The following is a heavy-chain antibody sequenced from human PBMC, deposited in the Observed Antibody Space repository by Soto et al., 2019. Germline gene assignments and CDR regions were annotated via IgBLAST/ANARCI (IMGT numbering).Heavy chain of an antibody. CDR2: INSDGSSR. J-gene: IGHJ4*02. Sequence: GGSLRLSCAVSGFTFSSYWMHWVRQGPGKGLVWVSRINSDGSSRSYADSVKGRFTISRDNAKNTVYLQMNSLRAEDTAVYYCARDRMTTVPTPGYWGQGTLVTVSS. CDR3: ARDRMTTVPTPGY. V-gene: IGHV3-74*01. CDR1: GFTFSSYW. D-gene: IGHD4-17*01.